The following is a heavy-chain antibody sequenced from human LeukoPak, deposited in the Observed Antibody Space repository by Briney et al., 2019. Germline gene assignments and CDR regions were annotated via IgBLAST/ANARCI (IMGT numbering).Heavy chain of an antibody. V-gene: IGHV3-9*01. D-gene: IGHD1-26*01. CDR3: ARVQWELPWGDNFDY. CDR1: GFTFYDYA. J-gene: IGHJ4*02. CDR2: ISWNSGSI. Sequence: GGSLRLSCAASGFTFYDYAMHWVRQAPGKGLEWVSGISWNSGSIGYADSVKGRFTISRDNAKNSLYLQMNSLRAEDTAVYYCARVQWELPWGDNFDYWGQGTLVTVSS.